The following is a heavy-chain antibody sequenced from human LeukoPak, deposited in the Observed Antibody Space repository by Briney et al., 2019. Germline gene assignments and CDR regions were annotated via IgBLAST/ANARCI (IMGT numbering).Heavy chain of an antibody. J-gene: IGHJ4*02. CDR3: ARDGVEMATITGDY. D-gene: IGHD5-24*01. CDR1: GFTFSSYW. CDR2: ISSSSSYI. V-gene: IGHV3-21*01. Sequence: GGSLRLSCAASGFTFSSYWMSWVRQAPGKGLEWVSSISSSSSYIYYADSVKGRFTISRDNAKNSLYLQMNSLRAEDTAVYYCARDGVEMATITGDYWGQGTLVTVSS.